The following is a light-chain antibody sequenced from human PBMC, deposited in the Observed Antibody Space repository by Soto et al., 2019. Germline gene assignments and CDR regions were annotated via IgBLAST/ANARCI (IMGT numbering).Light chain of an antibody. CDR1: KGVSSW. Sequence: DIQMTQSPSSVSASVGERVTITCRASKGVSSWVAWYQQAPGKAPKLLISAASTLRGGVPSRFSGSGSGTDFTLTISSLQPEDVATYYCQQAYNFPLTFGGGTKVEIK. CDR2: AAS. J-gene: IGKJ4*01. CDR3: QQAYNFPLT. V-gene: IGKV1D-12*01.